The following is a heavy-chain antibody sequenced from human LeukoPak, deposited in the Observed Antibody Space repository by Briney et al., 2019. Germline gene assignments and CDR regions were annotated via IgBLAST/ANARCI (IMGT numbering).Heavy chain of an antibody. D-gene: IGHD3-9*01. CDR1: GGTFSSYA. CDR3: ARVVSLTGYPGDWFDP. CDR2: IIPIFGTA. V-gene: IGHV1-69*05. J-gene: IGHJ5*02. Sequence: ASVKVSCKASGGTFSSYAMSWVRQAPGQGLEWMGGIIPIFGTANYAQKFQGRVTITTDESTSTAYMELSSLRSEDTAVYYCARVVSLTGYPGDWFDPWGQGTLVTVSS.